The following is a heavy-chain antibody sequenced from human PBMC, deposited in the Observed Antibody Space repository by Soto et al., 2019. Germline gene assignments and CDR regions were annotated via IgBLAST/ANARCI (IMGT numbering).Heavy chain of an antibody. V-gene: IGHV3-7*03. CDR3: ARVGNWNSARTGYYGMDV. J-gene: IGHJ6*02. CDR2: IKQDGSEK. Sequence: GSLRLSCAASGFTFSSYWMSWVRQAPGKGLEWVANIKQDGSEKYYVDSVKGRFTISRDNAKNSLYLQMNSLRAEDTAVYYCARVGNWNSARTGYYGMDVWGQGTTVTVSS. CDR1: GFTFSSYW. D-gene: IGHD1-7*01.